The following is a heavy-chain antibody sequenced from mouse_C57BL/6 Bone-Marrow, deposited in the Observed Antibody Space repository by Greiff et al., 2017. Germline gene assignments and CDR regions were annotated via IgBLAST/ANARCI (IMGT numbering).Heavy chain of an antibody. J-gene: IGHJ4*01. CDR3: ARSGDGYYVAHMDY. CDR1: GYTFTSYW. V-gene: IGHV1-69*01. D-gene: IGHD2-3*01. CDR2: IDPSDSYT. Sequence: QVQLQQSGAELVMPGASVKLSCKASGYTFTSYWMHWVKQRPGQGLEWIGEIDPSDSYTNYNQKFKGKSTLTVDKSSSTAYMQLSSLTSEDSAVYYCARSGDGYYVAHMDYWGQGTSVTVSS.